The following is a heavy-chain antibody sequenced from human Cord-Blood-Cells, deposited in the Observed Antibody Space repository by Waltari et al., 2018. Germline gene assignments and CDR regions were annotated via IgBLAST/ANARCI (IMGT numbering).Heavy chain of an antibody. CDR2: NIPIFGTE. J-gene: IGHJ4*02. CDR3: ARSMSGYDSSGYFFDY. D-gene: IGHD3-22*01. Sequence: QVQLVQSGAEVKKPGSSVKVSCKASGGTFSSYAISWVRQAPGQGLEWMGGNIPIFGTENYAQKFQGRVTISADESTSTAYMELSSLRSEETAVYYFARSMSGYDSSGYFFDYWGQGTLVTVSS. V-gene: IGHV1-69*01. CDR1: GGTFSSYA.